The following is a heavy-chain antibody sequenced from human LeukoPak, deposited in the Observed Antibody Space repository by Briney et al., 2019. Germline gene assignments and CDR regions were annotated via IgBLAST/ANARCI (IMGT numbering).Heavy chain of an antibody. Sequence: GGSLRLSCVASGFTFSSYAMHWVRQAPGKGLEYVSAISSNGRSTYYANSVKGRFTISRDNSKNTLYLQMGSLRTEDMAVYYCARVLGGHSNGLDYWGQGTLVTVSS. CDR2: ISSNGRST. J-gene: IGHJ4*02. D-gene: IGHD2-8*01. CDR3: ARVLGGHSNGLDY. CDR1: GFTFSSYA. V-gene: IGHV3-64*01.